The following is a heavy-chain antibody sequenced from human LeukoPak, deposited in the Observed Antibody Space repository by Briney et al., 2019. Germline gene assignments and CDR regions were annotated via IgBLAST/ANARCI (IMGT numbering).Heavy chain of an antibody. CDR2: FYDTRSP. CDR3: ARGRGSLTY. Sequence: PSETLSLTCTVSIGSISLYYWSWIRQPPGKGLEWIGYFYDTRSPKYNPSLERRVTISVDMSRNQFSLNLTPLTAPDTAVYYCARGRGSLTYWGQGTLATVSS. D-gene: IGHD3-10*01. V-gene: IGHV4-59*01. J-gene: IGHJ4*02. CDR1: IGSISLYY.